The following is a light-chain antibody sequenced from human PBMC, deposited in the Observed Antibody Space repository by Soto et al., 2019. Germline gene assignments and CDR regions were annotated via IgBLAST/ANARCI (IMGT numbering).Light chain of an antibody. CDR3: YSTGSSGNHVV. CDR2: EDS. J-gene: IGLJ2*01. V-gene: IGLV3-10*01. Sequence: SYELTQPPSVSVSPGRTARITCSGDALPKKYAYWYQQKSGQAPVLVIYEDSKQPSGIPERVSGSSSGTMATLTISGAQVEDEADYYCYSTGSSGNHVVFGGGTKLTVL. CDR1: ALPKKY.